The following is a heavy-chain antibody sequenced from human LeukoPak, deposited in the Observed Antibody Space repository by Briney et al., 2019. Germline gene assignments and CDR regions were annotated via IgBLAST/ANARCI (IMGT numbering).Heavy chain of an antibody. D-gene: IGHD6-6*01. CDR2: IYYSGST. CDR1: GGSISSSSYY. V-gene: IGHV4-39*01. Sequence: SETLSLTCTVSGGSISSSSYYWGWIRQPPGKGLEWIGGIYYSGSTYYNPSLKSRVTISVDTSKNQFSLKLSSVTAADTAVYYCARLRIAARPRFDYWGQGTLVTVSS. J-gene: IGHJ4*02. CDR3: ARLRIAARPRFDY.